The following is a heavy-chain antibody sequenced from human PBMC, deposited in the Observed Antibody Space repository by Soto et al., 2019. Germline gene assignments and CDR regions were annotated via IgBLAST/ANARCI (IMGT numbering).Heavy chain of an antibody. V-gene: IGHV4-4*07. CDR3: ARCGLDYGMDV. Sequence: QVQLQESGPRLVKPSETLSLTCTVSGGSINSYYWCWTRQPAGKGLEWIGRFYPSGKTNYNPSLKSRLTMSADTSRNPFSLNLTSVTAADTAVYYCARCGLDYGMDVWGQGTTVTVSS. D-gene: IGHD3-16*01. J-gene: IGHJ6*02. CDR2: FYPSGKT. CDR1: GGSINSYY.